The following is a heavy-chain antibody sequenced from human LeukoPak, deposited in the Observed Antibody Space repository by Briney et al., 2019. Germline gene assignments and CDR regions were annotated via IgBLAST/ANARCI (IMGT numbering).Heavy chain of an antibody. D-gene: IGHD3-22*01. V-gene: IGHV4-38-2*02. CDR2: IYHSGST. CDR1: GYSISSGYH. CDR3: ARVVQSTDSSGFYLPEYFQH. Sequence: SETLSLTCTVSGYSISSGYHWGWIRQPPGKGLEWIGSIYHSGSTYYNPSLKSRVTISVDTSKNQFSLKLGSVTAADTAVYYCARVVQSTDSSGFYLPEYFQHWGQGTLVTVSS. J-gene: IGHJ1*01.